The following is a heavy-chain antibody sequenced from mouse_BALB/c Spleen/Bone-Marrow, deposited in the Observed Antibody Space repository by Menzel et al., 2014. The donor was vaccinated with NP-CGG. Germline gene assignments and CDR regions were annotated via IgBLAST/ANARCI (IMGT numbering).Heavy chain of an antibody. Sequence: VQLQESGAELVRPGSSVKISCKASGYAFSSYWMNWVKQRPGQGLEWIGQIYPGDGDTNYNGKFKGKATLTADKSSSTAYMQLSSLTSEDSAVYFCARQYGNYFDYWGQGTTLTASS. J-gene: IGHJ2*01. CDR1: GYAFSSYW. D-gene: IGHD2-10*02. V-gene: IGHV1-80*01. CDR2: IYPGDGDT. CDR3: ARQYGNYFDY.